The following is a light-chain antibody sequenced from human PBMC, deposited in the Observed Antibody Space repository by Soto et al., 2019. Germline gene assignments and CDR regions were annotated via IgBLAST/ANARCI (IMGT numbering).Light chain of an antibody. Sequence: QSVLTQPASVSGSPGQSITISCIGASSDVGVYDFVSWYQHHPGKAPKLLIYEVSNRPSGVSNRFSGSKSGNTASLTISGLQAEDEADYYCSSYTNNSPYVFGNGTKVTVL. CDR1: SSDVGVYDF. CDR2: EVS. CDR3: SSYTNNSPYV. J-gene: IGLJ1*01. V-gene: IGLV2-14*01.